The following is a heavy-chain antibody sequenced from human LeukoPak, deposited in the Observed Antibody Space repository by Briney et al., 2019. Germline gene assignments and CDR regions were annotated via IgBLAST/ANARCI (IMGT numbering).Heavy chain of an antibody. CDR3: AKDRPDCTNGVCDMGGFDY. D-gene: IGHD2-8*01. Sequence: PGGSLRLSCAASGFTFSSYGMHWVRQAPGKGLEWVAVISYDGSTKIYADSVKGRFTISRDNSQNTLYLEMNSLRAEDTAVYYCAKDRPDCTNGVCDMGGFDYWGQGTLVTVSS. J-gene: IGHJ4*02. CDR1: GFTFSSYG. V-gene: IGHV3-30*18. CDR2: ISYDGSTK.